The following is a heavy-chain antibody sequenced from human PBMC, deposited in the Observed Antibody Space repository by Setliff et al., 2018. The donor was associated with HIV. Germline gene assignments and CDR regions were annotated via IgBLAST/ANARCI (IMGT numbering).Heavy chain of an antibody. V-gene: IGHV1-46*01. J-gene: IGHJ3*02. CDR1: GGTFSSYA. CDR2: IDPNGGAT. CDR3: ARAGGGATDQAFDI. D-gene: IGHD2-2*01. Sequence: ASVKVSCKASGGTFSSYAISWVRQAPGQGLEWLGIIDPNGGATNNAQKLQGRLTVTTDTSTGTLYMELSNLRSDDSAVYYCARAGGGATDQAFDIWGQGTMVTVSS.